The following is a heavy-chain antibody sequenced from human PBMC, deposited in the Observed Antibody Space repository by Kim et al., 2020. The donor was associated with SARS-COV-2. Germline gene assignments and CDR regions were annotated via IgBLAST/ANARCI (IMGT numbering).Heavy chain of an antibody. D-gene: IGHD6-13*01. CDR2: ISWNSGSI. J-gene: IGHJ4*02. CDR3: AKGDSSSWYSAGAFYY. CDR1: GFTFDDYA. Sequence: GGSLRLSCAASGFTFDDYAMHWVRQAPGKGLEWVSGISWNSGSIGYADSVKGRFTISRDNAKNSLYLQMNSLRAEDTALYYCAKGDSSSWYSAGAFYYWGQGTLVTVSS. V-gene: IGHV3-9*01.